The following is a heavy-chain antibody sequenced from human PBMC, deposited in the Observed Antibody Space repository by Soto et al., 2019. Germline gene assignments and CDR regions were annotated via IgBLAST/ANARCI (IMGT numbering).Heavy chain of an antibody. CDR3: ARGGRPDM. CDR1: GFTFSDSY. CDR2: ISSRGDSV. J-gene: IGHJ3*02. V-gene: IGHV3-11*01. D-gene: IGHD1-26*01. Sequence: VQLVASGGGLVKPGGSLRLSCAASGFTFSDSYMSWIRQAPGKGLERISYISSRGDSVYYADSVKGRLTMSRDNAKNSLYLLMNSLRADDTAIYYCARGGRPDMWGQGTMVTVSS.